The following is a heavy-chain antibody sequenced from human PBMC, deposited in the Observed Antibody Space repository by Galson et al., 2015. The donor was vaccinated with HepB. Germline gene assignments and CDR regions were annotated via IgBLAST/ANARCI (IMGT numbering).Heavy chain of an antibody. J-gene: IGHJ3*02. CDR1: GFTFSSYA. D-gene: IGHD3-10*01. CDR2: ISGSGGST. Sequence: SLRLSCAASGFTFSSYAMSWVRQAPGKGLEWVSAISGSGGSTYYADSVKGRFTISRDNSKNTLYLQMNSLRAEDTAVYYCAKVLWDNGSGSYYKSGAFDIWGQGTMVTVSS. CDR3: AKVLWDNGSGSYYKSGAFDI. V-gene: IGHV3-23*01.